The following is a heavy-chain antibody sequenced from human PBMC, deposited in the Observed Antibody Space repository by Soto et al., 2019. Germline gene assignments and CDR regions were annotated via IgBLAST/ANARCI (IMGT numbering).Heavy chain of an antibody. Sequence: EVQLVESGGGLVKPGGSLRLSCAASGFTFSNFNINWVRKAPGKGLEWVASISSSRSFIYYADSVKGRFAISRDNAKKSLELQTNGLRAEDRAVYYCAREIPGINATDSWGRGTLVTVSS. CDR1: GFTFSNFN. CDR3: AREIPGINATDS. V-gene: IGHV3-21*01. J-gene: IGHJ4*02. D-gene: IGHD6-13*01. CDR2: ISSSRSFI.